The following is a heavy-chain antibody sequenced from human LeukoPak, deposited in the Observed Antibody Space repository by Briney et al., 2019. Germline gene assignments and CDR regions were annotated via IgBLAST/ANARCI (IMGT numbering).Heavy chain of an antibody. J-gene: IGHJ4*02. Sequence: PSETLSLTCTVSGGSISSYYWSWIRQPPGKGLGWIGYVYYSGSTNYNPSLKSRVTISVDTSKNQFSLNLSSVTTADTAVYYCARSYSSTWYDYFDYWGQRTLVTVSS. CDR3: ARSYSSTWYDYFDY. V-gene: IGHV4-59*01. CDR1: GGSISSYY. D-gene: IGHD6-13*01. CDR2: VYYSGST.